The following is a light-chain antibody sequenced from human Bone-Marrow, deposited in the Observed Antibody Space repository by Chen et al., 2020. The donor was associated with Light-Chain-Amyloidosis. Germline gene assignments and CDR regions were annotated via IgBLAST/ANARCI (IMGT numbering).Light chain of an antibody. CDR3: QVWDSGSNHWM. V-gene: IGLV3-21*02. CDR1: DIESKS. Sequence: SFVLTQPPSVSVTPGPTPWITCGGDDIESKSVHWYQQKPGQAPVLVVYDDSERPSGIPGRFSGFDSGNTATVTISRVEAGDEADYYCQVWDSGSNHWMFGGGTKLTVI. J-gene: IGLJ3*02. CDR2: DDS.